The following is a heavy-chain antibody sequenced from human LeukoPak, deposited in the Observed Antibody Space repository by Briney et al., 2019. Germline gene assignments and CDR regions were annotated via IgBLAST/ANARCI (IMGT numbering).Heavy chain of an antibody. CDR3: ARVSGTYFFDY. V-gene: IGHV3-74*01. J-gene: IGHJ4*02. CDR1: GFTFSNYW. Sequence: GGSLGLSCAASGFTFSNYWMHWVRQAPGKGLVWVSRINSDGSSTSNADSVKGRFTMSRDNAKNTLYLQMNSLRADDTAVYYCARVSGTYFFDYWGQGTLLTVSS. CDR2: INSDGSST. D-gene: IGHD1-26*01.